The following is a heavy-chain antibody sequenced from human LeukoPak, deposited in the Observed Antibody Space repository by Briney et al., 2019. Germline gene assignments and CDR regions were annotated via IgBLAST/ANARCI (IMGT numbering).Heavy chain of an antibody. J-gene: IGHJ4*02. D-gene: IGHD1-14*01. CDR2: VNSDGGST. CDR1: GFTFSSYW. V-gene: IGHV3-74*01. Sequence: PGGSLRLSCAVSGFTFSSYWMHWVRQAPGKGLEWVSRVNSDGGSTGYADSVKGRFTISRDNAKNTLYLQMNSLRAEDTAVYYCARDPQRGQPDYFDYWGQGTLVTVSS. CDR3: ARDPQRGQPDYFDY.